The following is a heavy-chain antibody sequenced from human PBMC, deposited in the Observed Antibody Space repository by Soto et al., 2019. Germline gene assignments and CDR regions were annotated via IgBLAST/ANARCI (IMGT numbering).Heavy chain of an antibody. CDR2: IYYSGST. J-gene: IGHJ6*02. CDR3: ARAYGGFDNGLDV. CDR1: GDSIRSYY. V-gene: IGHV4-59*01. D-gene: IGHD5-12*01. Sequence: SETLSLTCTVSGDSIRSYYWTWFRQPPGKGLELIGYIYYSGSTRYNPSLKSRVTISVAMSKNQFSLKLSSVIAADTAVYYCARAYGGFDNGLDVWGQGTAVTVSS.